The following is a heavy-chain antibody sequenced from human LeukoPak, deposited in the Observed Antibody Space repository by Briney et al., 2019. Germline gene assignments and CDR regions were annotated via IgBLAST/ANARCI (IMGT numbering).Heavy chain of an antibody. J-gene: IGHJ4*02. D-gene: IGHD6-25*01. CDR3: ARENVDSSEYHPELTEPFDY. Sequence: SETLSLTCAVSGGSISSGGYSWRWIRQPPGKGLEWIGYIYHSGSTNYNPSLKSRVTISVDTSKNQFSLKLSSVTAADTAVYYCARENVDSSEYHPELTEPFDYWGQGTLVTVSS. CDR1: GGSISSGGYS. V-gene: IGHV4-30-2*01. CDR2: IYHSGST.